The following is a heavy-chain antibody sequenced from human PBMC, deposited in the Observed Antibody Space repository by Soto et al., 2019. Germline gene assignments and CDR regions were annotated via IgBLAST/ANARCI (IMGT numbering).Heavy chain of an antibody. CDR3: ARDLSTGSYSPFYYYYGMDV. J-gene: IGHJ6*02. CDR2: IYYSGGT. Sequence: SETLSLTCTVSGGSISSSSHYWGWIRQTPGKGLEWIGNIYYSGGTFYNASLKSRVTISVDTSKNQLSLKVTSVTAADTAVYYCARDLSTGSYSPFYYYYGMDVWGQGTTVTVSS. CDR1: GGSISSSSHY. V-gene: IGHV4-39*02. D-gene: IGHD3-10*01.